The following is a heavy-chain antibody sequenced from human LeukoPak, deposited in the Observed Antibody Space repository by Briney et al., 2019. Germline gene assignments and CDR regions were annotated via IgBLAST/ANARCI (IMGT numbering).Heavy chain of an antibody. CDR1: GFTFSAYA. CDR2: IGSDGKT. V-gene: IGHV3-23*01. Sequence: PGGSLRLSCEASGFTFSAYAMTWVRQAPGKGLEWVSSIGSDGKTHYSESVKGRFAISRDNSKSMLFLQLNSLRAEDTALYYCARDLPYYVAMDVWGQGTTVTVSS. CDR3: ARDLPYYVAMDV. J-gene: IGHJ6*02. D-gene: IGHD3-10*02.